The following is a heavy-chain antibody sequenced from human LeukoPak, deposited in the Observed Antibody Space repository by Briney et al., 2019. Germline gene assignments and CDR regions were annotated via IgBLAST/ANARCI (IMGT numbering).Heavy chain of an antibody. Sequence: GGSLRLSCAASGFAFSSYAMSWVRQAPGKGLEWVSAISGSGGSTYYADSVKGRFTISRDNSKNTLYLQMNGLRAEDTAVYYCAKDLAYYYDSSGYYYDPYWGQGTLVTVSS. CDR2: ISGSGGST. J-gene: IGHJ4*02. D-gene: IGHD3-22*01. V-gene: IGHV3-23*01. CDR3: AKDLAYYYDSSGYYYDPY. CDR1: GFAFSSYA.